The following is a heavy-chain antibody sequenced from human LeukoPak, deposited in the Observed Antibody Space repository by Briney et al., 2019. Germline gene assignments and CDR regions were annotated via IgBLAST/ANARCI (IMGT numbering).Heavy chain of an antibody. D-gene: IGHD2-2*01. J-gene: IGHJ5*02. V-gene: IGHV4-59*01. Sequence: SETLSLTCTVSGGSISSYYWSWIRQPPGKGLEWIGYIYYSGSTNYNPSLKSRVTILVDTSKNQFSLKLSSVTAAGTAVYYCARGPYCSSTSCPGDWFDPWGQGTLVTVSS. CDR2: IYYSGST. CDR1: GGSISSYY. CDR3: ARGPYCSSTSCPGDWFDP.